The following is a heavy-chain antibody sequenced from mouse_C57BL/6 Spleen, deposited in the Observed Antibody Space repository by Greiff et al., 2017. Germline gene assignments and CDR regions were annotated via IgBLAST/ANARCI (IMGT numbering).Heavy chain of an antibody. D-gene: IGHD1-1*01. CDR2: FHPYNDDT. Sequence: VQLQQSGAELVKPGASVKMSCKASGYTFTTSPLEWMKQNHGKSLEWIGNFHPYNDDTKYNEKFKGKATLTVEKSSSTVYLELSRLTSDDSAVYYCARREYYGTFYYAMDYWGQGTSVTVSS. CDR1: GYTFTTSP. CDR3: ARREYYGTFYYAMDY. V-gene: IGHV1-47*01. J-gene: IGHJ4*01.